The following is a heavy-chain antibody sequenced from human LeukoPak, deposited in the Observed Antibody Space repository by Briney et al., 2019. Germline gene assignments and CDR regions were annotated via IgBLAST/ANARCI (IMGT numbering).Heavy chain of an antibody. J-gene: IGHJ2*01. CDR1: GDIFSTYG. CDR3: ARDRVNCGGDCYPRWYLDL. CDR2: VWFDGSKE. V-gene: IGHV3-33*01. D-gene: IGHD2-21*02. Sequence: GGSLRLSCEASGDIFSTYGMHWVRQAPGKGLEWVAVVWFDGSKEYYADSVKGRFTISRDNSKNTMYLQMNSLRAEDTAVYYCARDRVNCGGDCYPRWYLDLWGRGTLVSVSS.